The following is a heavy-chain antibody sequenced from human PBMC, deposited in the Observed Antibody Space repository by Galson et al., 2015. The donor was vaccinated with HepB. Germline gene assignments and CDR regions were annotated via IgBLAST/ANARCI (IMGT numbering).Heavy chain of an antibody. CDR2: ISAYNGNR. D-gene: IGHD3-10*01. J-gene: IGHJ4*02. Sequence: SVKVSCKASGYTFTTYGISWVRQAPGQGLEWMGLISAYNGNRNHAQKFQGRVTMTTDTYTSTAHMELRSLRSDDTAVYFCARVAYYSGSGNFIDNWGQGTLVTVSS. V-gene: IGHV1-18*01. CDR3: ARVAYYSGSGNFIDN. CDR1: GYTFTTYG.